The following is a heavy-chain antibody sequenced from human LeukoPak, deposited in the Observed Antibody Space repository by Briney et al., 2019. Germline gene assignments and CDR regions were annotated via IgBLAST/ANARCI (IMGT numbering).Heavy chain of an antibody. CDR1: GFAFSRYW. CDR2: IKNDGSEE. D-gene: IGHD3-10*01. Sequence: GGSLRLSCAASGFAFSRYWMRWVRQAPGKGLEGVANIKNDGSEEYYVDSVKGRFTISRDNARNSLFLQMNSLTVEDTAVYYCARAIRGSAVDTGDRWGQGTLVTVSS. J-gene: IGHJ4*02. CDR3: ARAIRGSAVDTGDR. V-gene: IGHV3-7*01.